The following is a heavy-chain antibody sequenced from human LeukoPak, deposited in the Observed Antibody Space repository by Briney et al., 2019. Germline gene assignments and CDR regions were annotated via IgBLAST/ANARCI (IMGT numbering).Heavy chain of an antibody. CDR2: SNPSGGST. CDR1: GYTFTSYY. Sequence: ASVKVSCKASGYTFTSYYMHWVRQAPGQGLEWMGISNPSGGSTSYAQKFQGRVTMTRDTSTSTVYMELSSLRSEDTAVYYCARDPDIVVVPAAIRGFDPWGQGTLVTVSS. J-gene: IGHJ5*02. V-gene: IGHV1-46*01. CDR3: ARDPDIVVVPAAIRGFDP. D-gene: IGHD2-2*02.